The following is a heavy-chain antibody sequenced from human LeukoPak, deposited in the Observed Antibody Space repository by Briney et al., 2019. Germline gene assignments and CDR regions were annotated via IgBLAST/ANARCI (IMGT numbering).Heavy chain of an antibody. Sequence: GGSLRLSCAASGFTFSSYSMNWVRQAPGKGLEWVSSISSSSSYIYYADSVKGRFTISRDNAKNTLYLQMNSLRAEDTAVYYCAKDRYSGSYSPLDYWGQGTLVTVSS. CDR1: GFTFSSYS. V-gene: IGHV3-21*04. J-gene: IGHJ4*02. CDR3: AKDRYSGSYSPLDY. CDR2: ISSSSSYI. D-gene: IGHD1-26*01.